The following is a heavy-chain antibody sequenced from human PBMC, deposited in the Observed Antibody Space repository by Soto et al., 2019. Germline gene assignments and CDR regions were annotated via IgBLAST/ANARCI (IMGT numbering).Heavy chain of an antibody. V-gene: IGHV3-23*01. CDR2: IQGSGGIT. D-gene: IGHD5-12*01. CDR3: VKERHTGYDALDY. CDR1: GFTFSNYG. J-gene: IGHJ4*02. Sequence: EVQLLESGGGWVQPGGSLRLSCAASGFTFSNYGRSWVRPAPGKGLEWISGIQGSGGITNYADSVKGRFTISNDNTKNTLCLDMNSLRADDTAVYYCVKERHTGYDALDYWGQGPLVTVSS.